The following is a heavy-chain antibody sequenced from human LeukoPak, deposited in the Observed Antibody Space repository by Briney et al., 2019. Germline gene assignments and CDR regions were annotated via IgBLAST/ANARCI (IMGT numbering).Heavy chain of an antibody. D-gene: IGHD2-15*01. V-gene: IGHV3-49*04. CDR1: GFTFGDYA. Sequence: GSLRLSCTPSGFTFGDYAMSWVSHAPGKGLEWVGFIRSKAFGSTTDYGASVAGRFTVSRDDSKGIAYLQMNSLKTEDTAVYYCTRDCSGSRCYEEMDYWGQGTLVTVSS. J-gene: IGHJ4*02. CDR2: IRSKAFGSTT. CDR3: TRDCSGSRCYEEMDY.